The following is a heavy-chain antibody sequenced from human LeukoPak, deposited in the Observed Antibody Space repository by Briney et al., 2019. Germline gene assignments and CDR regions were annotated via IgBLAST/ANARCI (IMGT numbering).Heavy chain of an antibody. CDR1: GYAFTGYY. D-gene: IGHD6-13*01. CDR2: INPNSGGT. V-gene: IGHV1-2*02. Sequence: ASVKVSCKASGYAFTGYYMHWVRQAPGQGLEWMGWINPNSGGTNYQGRVTMTRDTSISTAYMELSRLRSDDTAVYYCARGVAAAGANWFDPWGQGTLVTVSS. CDR3: ARGVAAAGANWFDP. J-gene: IGHJ5*02.